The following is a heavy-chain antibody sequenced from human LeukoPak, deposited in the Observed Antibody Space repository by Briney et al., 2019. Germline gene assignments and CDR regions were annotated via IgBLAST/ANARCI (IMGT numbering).Heavy chain of an antibody. CDR2: ISSSSTYV. J-gene: IGHJ4*02. D-gene: IGHD3-10*01. V-gene: IGHV3-21*01. CDR3: ARGYGSGNPYYFDY. Sequence: PGGSLRLSCAASGFTFSSYTMNWVRQAPGKGLEWVSSISSSSTYVYSADSVKGRFTISRDNSKNTLYLQMNSLRAEDTAVYNCARGYGSGNPYYFDYWGQGTLVTVSS. CDR1: GFTFSSYT.